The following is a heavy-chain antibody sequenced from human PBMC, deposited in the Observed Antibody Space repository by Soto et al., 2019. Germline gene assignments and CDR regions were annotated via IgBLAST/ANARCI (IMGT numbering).Heavy chain of an antibody. CDR2: TYYRSNWRH. D-gene: IGHD6-19*01. CDR1: GDSVSSNTAA. J-gene: IGHJ4*02. CDR3: ARGVAGSGFDL. Sequence: SQALSLTCAISGDSVSSNTAAWNWIRSSPSRGLEWLGRTYYRSNWRHDYAVSVRSRITVNPDTSKNHFSLQLNSVTPDDTAVYYCARGVAGSGFDLWGQGTLVTVSS. V-gene: IGHV6-1*01.